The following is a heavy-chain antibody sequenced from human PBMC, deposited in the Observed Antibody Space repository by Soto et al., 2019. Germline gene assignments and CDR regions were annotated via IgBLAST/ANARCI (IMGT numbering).Heavy chain of an antibody. CDR1: GYTFTSYA. J-gene: IGHJ5*02. D-gene: IGHD3-22*01. CDR3: ARDSYYYDSSPFDP. V-gene: IGHV1-3*01. CDR2: INAGNGNT. Sequence: ASVKVSCKASGYTFTSYAMHWVRQAPGQRLEWMGWINAGNGNTKYSQKFQGRVTITRDTSASTAYMELSSLRSEDTAVYYCARDSYYYDSSPFDPWGQGTLVTVLL.